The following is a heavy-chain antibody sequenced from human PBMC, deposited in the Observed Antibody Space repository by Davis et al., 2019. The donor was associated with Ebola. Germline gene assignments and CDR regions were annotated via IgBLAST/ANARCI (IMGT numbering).Heavy chain of an antibody. V-gene: IGHV3-43*01. CDR3: AKDDLVQGVRFFDS. J-gene: IGHJ4*02. CDR1: GFTVRSTY. Sequence: GESLKISCAASGFTVRSTYMSWIRQAPGKGLEWVSLIKWDVISTDYADSVKGRFTISRDNSKNSLYLQMNSLRTEDTALYYCAKDDLVQGVRFFDSWGQGTLVTVSS. D-gene: IGHD3-10*01. CDR2: IKWDVIST.